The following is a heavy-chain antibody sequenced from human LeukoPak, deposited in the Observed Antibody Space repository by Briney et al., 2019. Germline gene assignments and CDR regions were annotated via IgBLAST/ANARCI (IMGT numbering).Heavy chain of an antibody. D-gene: IGHD3-22*01. CDR3: ASWDYYDSSGYYYVLDY. Sequence: SVKVSCKASGGTFSSYAISWVRQAPGQGLEWMGGIIPIFGTANYAQKFQGRVTITAYESTSTAYMELSSLRSEDTAVYYCASWDYYDSSGYYYVLDYWGQGTLVTVSS. V-gene: IGHV1-69*13. CDR2: IIPIFGTA. CDR1: GGTFSSYA. J-gene: IGHJ4*02.